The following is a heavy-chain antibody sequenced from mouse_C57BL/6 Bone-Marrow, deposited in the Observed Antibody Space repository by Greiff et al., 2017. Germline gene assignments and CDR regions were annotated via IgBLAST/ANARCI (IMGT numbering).Heavy chain of an antibody. CDR1: GFTFRNYW. V-gene: IGHV6-3*01. D-gene: IGHD1-1*01. CDR2: IRLKSDNYAT. J-gene: IGHJ3*01. CDR3: SYYYGSRGFAY. Sequence: EVKLMESGGGLVQPGGSMKLSCVASGFTFRNYWMNWVRQSPEKGLEWVAQIRLKSDNYATHYAESVKGRFTISRDDSKSSVYLQMNNLRAEDTGIYYCSYYYGSRGFAYWGQGTLVTVSA.